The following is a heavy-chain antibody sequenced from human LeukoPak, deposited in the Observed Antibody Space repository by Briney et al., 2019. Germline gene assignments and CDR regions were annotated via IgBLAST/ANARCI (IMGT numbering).Heavy chain of an antibody. D-gene: IGHD3-22*01. CDR1: GYTFTSYA. CDR3: AREHYDSRWVVEY. CDR2: INAGNGNT. V-gene: IGHV1-3*01. Sequence: ASVKVSCKASGYTFTSYAMHWARQAPGQRLEWMGWINAGNGNTKYSQKFQGRVTITRDTSASTAYMELSSLRSEDTAVYYCAREHYDSRWVVEYWGQGTLVTVSS. J-gene: IGHJ4*02.